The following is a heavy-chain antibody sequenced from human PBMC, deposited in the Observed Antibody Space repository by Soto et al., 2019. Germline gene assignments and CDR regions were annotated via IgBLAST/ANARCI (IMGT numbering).Heavy chain of an antibody. CDR3: AQTLGSAVAGPGRFDL. J-gene: IGHJ2*01. V-gene: IGHV1-69*13. CDR2: ITPMFGTA. CDR1: GGTFSRYA. Sequence: GASVKVSCKASGGTFSRYAISWVRQAPGQGLEWMGGITPMFGTANYAQKFRGRVTITADESTSTVHMELRRLRSEDTAVYYCAQTLGSAVAGPGRFDLWGRGTLVTVS. D-gene: IGHD6-19*01.